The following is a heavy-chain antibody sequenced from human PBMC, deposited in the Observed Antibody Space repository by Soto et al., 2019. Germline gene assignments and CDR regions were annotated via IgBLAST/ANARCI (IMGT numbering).Heavy chain of an antibody. CDR2: INPNSGGT. J-gene: IGHJ6*02. V-gene: IGHV1-2*02. CDR1: GYTFTGYY. Sequence: QVQLVQSGAEVKKPGASVKVSCKASGYTFTGYYMHWVRQAPGQGLEWMGWINPNSGGTHYAQKFQGRVPMTRDTSISTAYMELSRLRSDDTAVYYCALGKDCSSTSCYKGGYGMDVWGQGTTVTVSS. CDR3: ALGKDCSSTSCYKGGYGMDV. D-gene: IGHD2-2*02.